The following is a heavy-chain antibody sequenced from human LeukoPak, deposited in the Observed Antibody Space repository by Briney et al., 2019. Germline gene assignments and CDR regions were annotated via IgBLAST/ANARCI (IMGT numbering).Heavy chain of an antibody. CDR1: GFTFIVYA. Sequence: PGGSLRLSCSASGFTFIVYAMHWVRQAPGKGLEYVSAINSDGGSTYYADSVKGRFTISRDNSKNTLYLQMSNLRAEDTAVYYCVKEIVGKNYGMDVWGQGTTVTVSS. V-gene: IGHV3-64D*06. CDR2: INSDGGST. CDR3: VKEIVGKNYGMDV. J-gene: IGHJ6*02. D-gene: IGHD2-21*01.